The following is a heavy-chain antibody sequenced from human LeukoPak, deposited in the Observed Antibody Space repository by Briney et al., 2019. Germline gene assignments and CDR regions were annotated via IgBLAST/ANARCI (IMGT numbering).Heavy chain of an antibody. CDR2: ISSSGSTI. CDR3: ARGGSRAGATDYYFDY. Sequence: GGSLRLSCAASGFTFSSYEMNWVRQAPGKGLEWVSYISSSGSTIYYADFVKGRFTISRDNAKNSLYLQMNSLRAEDTAVYYCARGGSRAGATDYYFDYWGQGTLVTVSS. CDR1: GFTFSSYE. D-gene: IGHD1-26*01. V-gene: IGHV3-48*03. J-gene: IGHJ4*02.